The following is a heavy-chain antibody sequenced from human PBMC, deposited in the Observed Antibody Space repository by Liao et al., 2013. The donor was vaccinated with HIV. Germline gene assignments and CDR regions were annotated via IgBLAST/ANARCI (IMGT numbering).Heavy chain of an antibody. D-gene: IGHD1-14*01. V-gene: IGHV4-4*07. Sequence: QVQVEESGPGLVKPSETLSLTCSVSGASISSYYWSWIRQSAARRLEWIGRIYISGTTNYNPSLKSRVTMSVVTSKNQISLTLRSLTAADTAVYFCARESAGRRFDYWGRGTLVTVSS. CDR1: GASISSYY. CDR3: ARESAGRRFDY. CDR2: IYISGTT. J-gene: IGHJ4*02.